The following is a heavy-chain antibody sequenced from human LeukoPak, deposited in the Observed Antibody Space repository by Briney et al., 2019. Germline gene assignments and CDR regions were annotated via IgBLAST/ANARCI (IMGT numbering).Heavy chain of an antibody. D-gene: IGHD6-19*01. CDR2: ISGRSAST. CDR1: GFSFGSYA. V-gene: IGHV3-23*01. Sequence: PGGSRRLSCAASGFSFGSYAMSWVRQAPGKGLDWVSAISGRSASTYYADSVKGRFTISRDTSKDTLFLQMNSLRAEDTAVYYCAKDRGSGWPQFDYWGQGTLVTVSS. CDR3: AKDRGSGWPQFDY. J-gene: IGHJ4*02.